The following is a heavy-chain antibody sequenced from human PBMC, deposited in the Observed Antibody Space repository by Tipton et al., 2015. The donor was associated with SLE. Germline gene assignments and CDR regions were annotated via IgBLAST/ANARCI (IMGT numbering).Heavy chain of an antibody. CDR1: GGSISNNPYF. J-gene: IGHJ1*01. CDR3: ARRGYYGDYSG. Sequence: TLSLTCSVSGGSISNNPYFWGWIRQPPGKGLEWIGSISYSETAYYNPSLQSRVTLSVDTSQNQFSLTLSSVTAADTAVYYCARRGYYGDYSGWGQGTLVTVSS. D-gene: IGHD4-17*01. V-gene: IGHV4-39*01. CDR2: ISYSETA.